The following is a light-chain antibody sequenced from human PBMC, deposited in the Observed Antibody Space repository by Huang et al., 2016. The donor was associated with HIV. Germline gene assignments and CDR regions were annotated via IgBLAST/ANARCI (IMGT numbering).Light chain of an antibody. CDR3: QQYNTYPPT. V-gene: IGKV1-16*02. Sequence: DIQMTQSPSSLSASVGDRVTITCRASQAINRNLAWFQQKSGQAPKYLIYAVSILQSGVPSKFSGSGSGTNFTLTISSLQPEDFATYYCQQYNTYPPTFGQGTRLDI. CDR2: AVS. CDR1: QAINRN. J-gene: IGKJ5*01.